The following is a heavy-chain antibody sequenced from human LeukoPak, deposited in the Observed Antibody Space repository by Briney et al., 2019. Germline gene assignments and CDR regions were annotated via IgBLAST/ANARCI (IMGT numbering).Heavy chain of an antibody. Sequence: GGSLRLSCAASGFTFTRDAMSWVRRAPGKGLEWVSAISGSGGNTKYEDSVKGRFTISKDNSKKILYLQMNSLRAEDTAVYYCAKAPGYCGGGSCYSYSFDYWGQGTLVTVSS. J-gene: IGHJ4*02. CDR1: GFTFTRDA. CDR3: AKAPGYCGGGSCYSYSFDY. CDR2: ISGSGGNT. V-gene: IGHV3-23*01. D-gene: IGHD2-15*01.